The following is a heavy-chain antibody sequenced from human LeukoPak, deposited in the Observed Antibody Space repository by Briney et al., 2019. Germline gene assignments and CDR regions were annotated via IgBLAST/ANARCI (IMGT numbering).Heavy chain of an antibody. CDR1: GGTFSSYA. J-gene: IGHJ6*02. D-gene: IGHD6-13*01. CDR3: ARGSSSWYGEYYYYGMDV. CDR2: IIPIFGTA. Sequence: SVKVSCKASGGTFSSYAISWVRQAPGQGLEWMGGIIPIFGTANYAQKFQGRVTITTDESTSTAYMELSSLRSEDTAVYYCARGSSSWYGEYYYYGMDVWGQGTTVTVSS. V-gene: IGHV1-69*05.